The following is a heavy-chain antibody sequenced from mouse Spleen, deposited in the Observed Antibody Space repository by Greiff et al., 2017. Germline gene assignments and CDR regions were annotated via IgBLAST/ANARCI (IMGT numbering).Heavy chain of an antibody. V-gene: IGHV5-17*02. Sequence: EVHLVESGGGLVQPGGSRKLSCAASGFTFSSFGMHWVRQAPEKGLEWVAYISSGSSTIYYADTVKGRFTISRDNPKNTLFLQMTSLRSEDTAMYYCARGDYRYAWFAYWGQGTLVTVSA. CDR2: ISSGSSTI. D-gene: IGHD2-14*01. CDR3: ARGDYRYAWFAY. J-gene: IGHJ3*01. CDR1: GFTFSSFG.